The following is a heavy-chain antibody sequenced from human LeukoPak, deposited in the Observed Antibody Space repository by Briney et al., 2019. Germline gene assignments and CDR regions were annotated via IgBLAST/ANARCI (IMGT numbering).Heavy chain of an antibody. CDR3: ARALYCSSTSCHSAFDI. V-gene: IGHV4-34*01. CDR2: INHSGST. D-gene: IGHD2-2*01. J-gene: IGHJ3*02. Sequence: PSETLSLTCAVYGGSFSGYYWSWIRQPPGKGLEWIGEINHSGSTNYNPSLKSRVTISVDTSKNQFSLKLSSVTAADTAVYYCARALYCSSTSCHSAFDIWGQGTMVTVSS. CDR1: GGSFSGYY.